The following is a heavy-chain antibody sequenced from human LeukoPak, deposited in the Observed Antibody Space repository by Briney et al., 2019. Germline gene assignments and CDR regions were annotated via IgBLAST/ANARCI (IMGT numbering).Heavy chain of an antibody. D-gene: IGHD3-22*01. CDR3: AKADSSGYPYYFDY. V-gene: IGHV3-23*01. J-gene: IGHJ4*02. CDR1: GFTFGTYA. CDR2: IGGGGIIT. Sequence: GGSLRLSCAASGFTFGTYAMTWVRQAPGKGLEWVSVIGGGGIITYYADSVKGRFTISRDNSKNTLYLQMNSLRAEDTAVYYCAKADSSGYPYYFDYWGQGTLVTVSS.